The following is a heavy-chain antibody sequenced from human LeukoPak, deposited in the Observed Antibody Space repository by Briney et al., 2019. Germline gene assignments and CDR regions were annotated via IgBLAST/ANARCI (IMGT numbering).Heavy chain of an antibody. CDR2: INPDSGFT. J-gene: IGHJ4*02. Sequence: ASVKVSCKASGHKFTDDYMHWVRQAPGQGLEFMGWINPDSGFTNYAQKFKGRVTMTRDTSISTAYLEVRSLTSDDTAVYYCAPTAEAYTSWWKVWGQGTLVTVSS. D-gene: IGHD3-16*01. CDR3: APTAEAYTSWWKV. CDR1: GHKFTDDY. V-gene: IGHV1-2*02.